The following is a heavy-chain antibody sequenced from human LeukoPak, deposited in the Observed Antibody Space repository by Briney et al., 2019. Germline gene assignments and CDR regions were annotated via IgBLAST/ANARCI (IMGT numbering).Heavy chain of an antibody. Sequence: SDTLSLTCTVSGDSISGYYWSWIRQPPGKGLELIGYIYYSGRNNYSPSRKSGVTILEDTSKNRISLRLRSVTPADTAVYYCARALQDYYYGMDVWGQGTTVTVSS. V-gene: IGHV4-59*08. D-gene: IGHD5-24*01. J-gene: IGHJ6*02. CDR2: IYYSGRN. CDR1: GDSISGYY. CDR3: ARALQDYYYGMDV.